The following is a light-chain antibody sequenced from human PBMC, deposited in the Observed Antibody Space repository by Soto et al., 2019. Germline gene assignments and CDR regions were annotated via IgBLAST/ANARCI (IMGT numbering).Light chain of an antibody. CDR1: QTVDKY. CDR2: STS. V-gene: IGKV1-5*01. Sequence: DVQMTQSHSSLSASVGDRVTITCRASQTVDKYLNWYQEKPGKAPKLLIYSTSTLQSEVPSRFSGSGSGTEFTLTISSLQADDFATYYYQQYNSQSAFGQGTKVDIK. J-gene: IGKJ1*01. CDR3: QQYNSQSA.